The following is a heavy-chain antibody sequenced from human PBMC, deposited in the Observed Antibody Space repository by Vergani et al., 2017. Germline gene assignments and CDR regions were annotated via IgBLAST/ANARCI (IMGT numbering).Heavy chain of an antibody. CDR2: TYYRSKWYN. CDR1: GDSVSSNSAA. D-gene: IGHD3-10*01. V-gene: IGHV6-1*01. J-gene: IGHJ4*02. CDR3: AREPYYYGSGSYFYYFDY. Sequence: QVQLQQSGPGLVKPSQTLSLTCAISGDSVSSNSAAWNWIRQSPSRGLEWLGRTYYRSKWYNDYAVSVKSRITINPDTSKNQFSLQLNSVTPEDTAVYYCAREPYYYGSGSYFYYFDYGGQGTLVTVSS.